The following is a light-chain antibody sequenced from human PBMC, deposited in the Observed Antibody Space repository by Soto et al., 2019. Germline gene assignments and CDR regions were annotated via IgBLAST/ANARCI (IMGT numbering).Light chain of an antibody. V-gene: IGKV3-20*01. CDR1: QSVGNSW. J-gene: IGKJ4*01. Sequence: ESVLTQSPDTVYLSPGERATLSCRASQSVGNSWLAWYQQKPGQAPRLLIYGASRRAAGISDRFSGSGSGTDFTLTINRLEPEDFAGYYCQQYGSSVTFGGGNKVEIK. CDR2: GAS. CDR3: QQYGSSVT.